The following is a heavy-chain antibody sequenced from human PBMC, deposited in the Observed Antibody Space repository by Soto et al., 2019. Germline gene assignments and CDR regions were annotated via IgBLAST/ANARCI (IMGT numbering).Heavy chain of an antibody. V-gene: IGHV1-69*01. J-gene: IGHJ6*02. CDR3: ARSQGTIFGVAPTEYYRMDV. Sequence: QVQLVQSGAEVKKPGSSVKVSCKASGGTFSSYAISWVRQAPGQGLEWMGGIIPIFGTGDYAQKFQGRVTITADESTNTAYMELSNLRSEDPAVYYCARSQGTIFGVAPTEYYRMDVRGQGTPVHVS. CDR1: GGTFSSYA. CDR2: IIPIFGTG. D-gene: IGHD3-3*01.